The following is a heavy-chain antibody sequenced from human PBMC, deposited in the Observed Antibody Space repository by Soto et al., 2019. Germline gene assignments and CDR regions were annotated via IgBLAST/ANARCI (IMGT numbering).Heavy chain of an antibody. J-gene: IGHJ4*02. CDR1: GYTCTSYD. V-gene: IGHV1-8*01. CDR3: ARGASLDF. CDR2: MNPNSGNT. Sequence: QVQLVQSGAEVKKPGASVKVSCKASGYTCTSYDINGVRQAAGQGLEWMGWMNPNSGNTGFAQKFQGRITMTRDTSISTAYMELSSLRSEDTAVYYCARGASLDFWGQGTLVTVSS.